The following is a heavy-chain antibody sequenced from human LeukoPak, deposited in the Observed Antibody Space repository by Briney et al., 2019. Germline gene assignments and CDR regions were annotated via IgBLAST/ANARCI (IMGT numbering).Heavy chain of an antibody. CDR1: GFTFSSYS. Sequence: PGGSLRLSCAASGFTFSSYSMNWVRQAPGKGLEWVSSISSSSSYIYYADSVKGRFTISRDNAKNSLYLQMNSLRAEDTAVYYCARALLLWFGESNAFDIWGQGTMVTVSS. CDR3: ARALLLWFGESNAFDI. J-gene: IGHJ3*02. CDR2: ISSSSSYI. V-gene: IGHV3-21*01. D-gene: IGHD3-10*01.